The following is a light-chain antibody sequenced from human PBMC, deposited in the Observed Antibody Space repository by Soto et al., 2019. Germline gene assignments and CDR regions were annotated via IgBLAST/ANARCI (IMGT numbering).Light chain of an antibody. CDR2: GAS. J-gene: IGKJ1*01. CDR3: QQYGSSGT. V-gene: IGKV3-15*01. Sequence: EIGMTQSPAPLSVSPGERATLSCRASQSVSSNLAWYQQKPGQAPRLLIYGASTRATGIPARFSGSGSGTEFTLTISRLEPEDFAVYYCQQYGSSGTFGQGTKVDIK. CDR1: QSVSSN.